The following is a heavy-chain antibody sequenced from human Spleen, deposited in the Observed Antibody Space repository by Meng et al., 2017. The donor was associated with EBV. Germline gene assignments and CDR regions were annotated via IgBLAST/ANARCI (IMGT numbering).Heavy chain of an antibody. Sequence: QLLLQESGSGLVRPSKILSLTCVVSGGSISSSNWWSWVRQTPGKGLEWIGEIYHSGSTSYNPSLESRVTISVDKSKNQIFLKLRSVTAADTAVYYCAQRERWGLDPWGQGTLVTVSS. CDR2: IYHSGST. CDR3: AQRERWGLDP. J-gene: IGHJ5*02. CDR1: GGSISSSNW. D-gene: IGHD3-16*01. V-gene: IGHV4-4*02.